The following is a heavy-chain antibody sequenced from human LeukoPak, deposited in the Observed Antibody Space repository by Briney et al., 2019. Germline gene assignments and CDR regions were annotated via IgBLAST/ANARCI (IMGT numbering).Heavy chain of an antibody. CDR2: IRSKANSYAT. J-gene: IGHJ4*02. Sequence: PGGSLKLSCAASGFTFSGSAMHWVRQASGKGLEWVGRIRSKANSYATAYAASVKGRFTISRDDSKNTAYLQMHSLKTEDTAVYYCTRQIGPYYFDYWGQGTLVTVSS. CDR3: TRQIGPYYFDY. V-gene: IGHV3-73*01. CDR1: GFTFSGSA.